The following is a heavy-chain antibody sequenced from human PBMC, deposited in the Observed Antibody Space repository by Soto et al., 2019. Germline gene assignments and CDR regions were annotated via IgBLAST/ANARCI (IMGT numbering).Heavy chain of an antibody. Sequence: PGGSLRLSCAASGFTVSSNYMSWVRQAPGKGLEWVSVIYSGGSTYYADSVKGRFTISRDNSKNTLYLQMNSLRAEDTAVYYCARWDPSIAARPVDYWGQGTLVTVSS. CDR1: GFTVSSNY. D-gene: IGHD6-6*01. V-gene: IGHV3-66*01. J-gene: IGHJ4*02. CDR2: IYSGGST. CDR3: ARWDPSIAARPVDY.